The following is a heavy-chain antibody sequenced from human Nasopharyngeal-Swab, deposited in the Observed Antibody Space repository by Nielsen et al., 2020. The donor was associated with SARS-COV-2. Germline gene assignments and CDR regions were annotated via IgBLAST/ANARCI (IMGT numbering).Heavy chain of an antibody. CDR3: ARDFPFGGDVGY. J-gene: IGHJ4*02. D-gene: IGHD3-10*01. Sequence: GGSLRLSCAASGSTFSSYGMHWVRQAPGKGLEWVAVIWYDGSNKYYADSVKGRFTISRDNSKNTLYLQMNSLRAEDTAVYYCARDFPFGGDVGYWGQGTLVTVSS. CDR2: IWYDGSNK. CDR1: GSTFSSYG. V-gene: IGHV3-33*01.